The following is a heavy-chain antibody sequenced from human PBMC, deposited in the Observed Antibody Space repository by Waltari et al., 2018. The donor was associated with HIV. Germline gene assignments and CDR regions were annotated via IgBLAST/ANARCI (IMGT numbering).Heavy chain of an antibody. CDR3: AREVSGSGYNY. D-gene: IGHD3-22*01. CDR2: ISSSSSTI. CDR1: GFTFSSYS. Sequence: EVQLVESGGGLVQPGGSLRLSCAASGFTFSSYSMNWVRQAPGKGLEWVSYISSSSSTIYYADSVKGRFTISRDNAKNSLYLQMNSLRAEDTAVYYCAREVSGSGYNYWGQGTLVTVSS. V-gene: IGHV3-48*01. J-gene: IGHJ4*02.